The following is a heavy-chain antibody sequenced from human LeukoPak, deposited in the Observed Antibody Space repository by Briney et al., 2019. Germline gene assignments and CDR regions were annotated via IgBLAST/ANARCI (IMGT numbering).Heavy chain of an antibody. J-gene: IGHJ4*01. D-gene: IGHD2-2*03. V-gene: IGHV4-39*07. CDR1: GVSISSSNSY. Sequence: SETLSLTCTVSGVSISSSNSYWGWIRQPPGKGLEWIGSIYYSGNTYYNASLKSQVSIPLDTSKNQFSLKLTSVTAADTAVYYCARAGYASSWYAQFPFSFDSWGHGALVTVSS. CDR3: ARAGYASSWYAQFPFSFDS. CDR2: IYYSGNT.